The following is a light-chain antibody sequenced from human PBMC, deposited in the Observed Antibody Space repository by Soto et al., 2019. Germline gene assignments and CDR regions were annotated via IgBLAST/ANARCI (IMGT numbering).Light chain of an antibody. Sequence: EVVLTQSPGTLSLSPGEIATLSCRTSQTVSSSFLAWYQQTPGQAPRLLIYDASIRATDIPDRFTGSGSGTDFTLTISRLEPEDFAVYYCHQYGYLGTCGQGTKGDIK. CDR1: QTVSSSF. J-gene: IGKJ1*01. V-gene: IGKV3-20*01. CDR2: DAS. CDR3: HQYGYLGT.